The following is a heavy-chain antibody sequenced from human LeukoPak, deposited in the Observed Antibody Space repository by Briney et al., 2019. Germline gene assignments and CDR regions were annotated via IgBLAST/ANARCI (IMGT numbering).Heavy chain of an antibody. CDR1: GFTFSSYS. CDR3: TTTYYDFWSGYSSRGRYYYGMDV. V-gene: IGHV3-15*01. D-gene: IGHD3-3*01. Sequence: GGSLRLSCAASGFTFSSYSMNWVRQAPGKGLEWVGRIKSKTDGGTTDYAAPVKGRFTISRDDSKNTLYLQMNSLKTEDTAVYYCTTTYYDFWSGYSSRGRYYYGMDVWGQGTTVTVSS. CDR2: IKSKTDGGTT. J-gene: IGHJ6*02.